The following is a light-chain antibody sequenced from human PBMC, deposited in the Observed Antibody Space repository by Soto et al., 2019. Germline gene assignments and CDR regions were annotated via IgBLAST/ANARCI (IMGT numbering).Light chain of an antibody. CDR3: QQSYSTPPT. V-gene: IGKV1-39*01. CDR2: AAS. Sequence: DIQMTQYPSSLSASVGDRVTITCRANQSISSYLNWYQQKPGKAPKLLIYAASSLQSGVPSRFSGSGSGTDFTLTISSLQPEDFATYYCQQSYSTPPTFGKGTKVEIK. CDR1: QSISSY. J-gene: IGKJ1*01.